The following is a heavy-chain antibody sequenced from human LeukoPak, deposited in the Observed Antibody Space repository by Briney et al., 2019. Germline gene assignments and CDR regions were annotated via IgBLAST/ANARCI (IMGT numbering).Heavy chain of an antibody. CDR2: ISAYNGNT. D-gene: IGHD3-22*01. Sequence: ASVKVSCKASGYTFTSYGISWVRQAPGQGLEWMGWISAYNGNTKYEQKFQGRVTMTTHTSTSTAYMEMRSLRSDDTAVYYCARHSTGFRQVPDAFDIWGQGTMVTVSS. CDR1: GYTFTSYG. J-gene: IGHJ3*02. V-gene: IGHV1-18*01. CDR3: ARHSTGFRQVPDAFDI.